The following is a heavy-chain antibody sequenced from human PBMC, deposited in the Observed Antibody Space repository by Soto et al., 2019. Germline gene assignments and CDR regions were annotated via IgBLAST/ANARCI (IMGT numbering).Heavy chain of an antibody. CDR1: GGSLSGATYS. V-gene: IGHV4-30-2*01. J-gene: IGHJ4*02. CDR3: ARSREFDY. Sequence: PSETLSLTCGVSGGSLSGATYSWNWIRQPPGKGLEWIGYIFPSGTTYYNPSLKSRVTISIDVSKNQFSLSLRSFTAADTAVYYCARSREFDYWSQGTLVTVSS. CDR2: IFPSGTT.